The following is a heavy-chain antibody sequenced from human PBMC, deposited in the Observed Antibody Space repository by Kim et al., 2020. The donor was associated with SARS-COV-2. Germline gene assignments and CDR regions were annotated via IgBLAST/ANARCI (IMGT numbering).Heavy chain of an antibody. CDR1: GFTFSSYS. V-gene: IGHV3-48*02. J-gene: IGHJ6*03. D-gene: IGHD4-17*01. CDR2: ISSSSSTI. CDR3: ARGYGDYSLFYYYYYYMDV. Sequence: GGSLRLSCAASGFTFSSYSMNWVRQAPGKGLEWVSYISSSSSTIYYADSVKGRFTISRDNAKNSLYLQMNSLRDEDTAVYYCARGYGDYSLFYYYYYYMDVWGKGTTVTVSS.